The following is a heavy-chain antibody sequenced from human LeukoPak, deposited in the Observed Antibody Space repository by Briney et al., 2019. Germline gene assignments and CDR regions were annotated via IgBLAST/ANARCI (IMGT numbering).Heavy chain of an antibody. CDR3: AKDYYSSGWYYWVD. D-gene: IGHD6-19*01. Sequence: GGSLRLSCAASGFTFSDYWMTWVRQAPGKGLEWVANIKQDGSEGYYVDSVKGRFTVSRDNAKSSLYLQLNSLRAEDTAVYYCAKDYYSSGWYYWVDWGQGTLVTVSS. V-gene: IGHV3-7*01. J-gene: IGHJ4*02. CDR2: IKQDGSEG. CDR1: GFTFSDYW.